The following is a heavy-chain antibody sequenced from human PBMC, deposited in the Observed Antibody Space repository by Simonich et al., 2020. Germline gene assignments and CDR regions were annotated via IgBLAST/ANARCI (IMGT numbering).Heavy chain of an antibody. D-gene: IGHD2-2*01. CDR1: GYTFTGYY. CDR2: INPNSRGK. J-gene: IGHJ3*02. V-gene: IGHV1-2*02. CDR3: ARDPVVPAAIRNAFDI. Sequence: QVQLVQSGAEVKKPGASVKVSCKASGYTFTGYYMHWVRQAPGQGLDWIGWINPNSRGKNSAQKFQGRVTMTRDTSISTAYMELSRLRSDDTAVYYCARDPVVPAAIRNAFDIWGQGTMVTVSS.